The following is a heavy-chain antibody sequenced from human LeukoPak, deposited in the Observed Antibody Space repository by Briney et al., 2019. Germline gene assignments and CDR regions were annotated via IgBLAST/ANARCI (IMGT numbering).Heavy chain of an antibody. V-gene: IGHV3-30*18. CDR2: ISYDGSNK. Sequence: GGSLRLSCAASGFTFSSYGMHWVRQAPGKGLEWVAAISYDGSNKYYADSVKGRFTISRDNSKNTLYLQMNSLRAEDAAVYYCAKAPVTTCSGAYCYPFDYWGQGTLVTVSS. CDR1: GFTFSSYG. CDR3: AKAPVTTCSGAYCYPFDY. D-gene: IGHD2-15*01. J-gene: IGHJ4*02.